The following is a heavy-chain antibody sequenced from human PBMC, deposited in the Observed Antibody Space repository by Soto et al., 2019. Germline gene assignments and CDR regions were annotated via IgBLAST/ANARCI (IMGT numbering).Heavy chain of an antibody. CDR2: IYYSGST. J-gene: IGHJ6*02. CDR1: GGSISSSSYY. Sequence: SETLSLTCTVSGGSISSSSYYWGWIRQPPGKGLEWIGSIYYSGSTYYNPSLKSRVTISVDTSKNQFSLKLSSVTAADTAVYYCARELSDLREVNYYYYGMDVWGQGTTVTVSS. CDR3: ARELSDLREVNYYYYGMDV. V-gene: IGHV4-39*07.